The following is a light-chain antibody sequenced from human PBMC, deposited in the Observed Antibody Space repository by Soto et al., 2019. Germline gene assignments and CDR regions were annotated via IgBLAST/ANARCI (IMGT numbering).Light chain of an antibody. CDR3: MQALQTTYT. Sequence: EIVMTQSPPSLTVTPGEPATISCRSSQRLWLVMGNTFLDWYLQKPGQSPQLLIYLGFNRASGVPDRVSGSGAGTDFTLKISRVEAEDVGVYYCMQALQTTYTFGQGTKLEIK. V-gene: IGKV2-28*01. CDR2: LGF. J-gene: IGKJ2*01. CDR1: QRLWLVMGNTF.